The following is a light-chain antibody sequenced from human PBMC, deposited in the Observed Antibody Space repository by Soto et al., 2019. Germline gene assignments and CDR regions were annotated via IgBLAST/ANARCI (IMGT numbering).Light chain of an antibody. Sequence: QSVLTQPASVSGSPGQSITISCTGTSSDLGGYNYVSWYQQHPDKAPKLIIYDVSGRPSGVSNRFFGSKSGNTASLTISGLQAEDEADYYCNSYTTRTTRVVFGGGTKLTVL. V-gene: IGLV2-14*03. J-gene: IGLJ2*01. CDR2: DVS. CDR3: NSYTTRTTRVV. CDR1: SSDLGGYNY.